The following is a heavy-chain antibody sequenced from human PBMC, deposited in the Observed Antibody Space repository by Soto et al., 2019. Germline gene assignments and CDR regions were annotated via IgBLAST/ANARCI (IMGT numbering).Heavy chain of an antibody. CDR3: ARTPYSSSWYYFDY. Sequence: QVQLVQSGAEVKKPASSVKVSCKASGGTFSSYTITWVRQAPGQGLEWMGRIIPILGIANYAQKLQGRVTITADKSTSTAYMELSSLRSEDTAVYYCARTPYSSSWYYFDYWGQGTLVTVSS. J-gene: IGHJ4*02. V-gene: IGHV1-69*02. D-gene: IGHD6-13*01. CDR1: GGTFSSYT. CDR2: IIPILGIA.